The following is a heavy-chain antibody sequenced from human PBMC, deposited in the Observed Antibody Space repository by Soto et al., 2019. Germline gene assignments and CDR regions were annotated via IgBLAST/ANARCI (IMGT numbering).Heavy chain of an antibody. J-gene: IGHJ4*02. CDR3: ARGRPGTAAPYFDS. V-gene: IGHV3-11*01. D-gene: IGHD2-21*02. CDR1: GFTFSYCY. Sequence: GGSLRLSCAASGFTFSYCYMIWIRQAPGKGLEWVSYISSSEASIHYADSVRGRFTISRDNTKNSLYLQMNSLRAEDTAVYYCARGRPGTAAPYFDSWGQGTLVTVSS. CDR2: ISSSEASI.